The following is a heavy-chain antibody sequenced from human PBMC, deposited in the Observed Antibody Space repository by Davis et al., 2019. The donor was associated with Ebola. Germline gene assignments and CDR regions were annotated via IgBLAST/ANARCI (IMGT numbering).Heavy chain of an antibody. D-gene: IGHD2-2*01. Sequence: GGSLRLSCAASGFTFSSYEMNWVRQAPGKGLEWVSYISSSGSTIYYADSVKGRFTISRDNAKNSLYLQRNSLRAEDTAVYYCARDLAGDIVVVPAAMQGYYYYYGMDVWGQGTTVTVSS. CDR3: ARDLAGDIVVVPAAMQGYYYYYGMDV. CDR2: ISSSGSTI. J-gene: IGHJ6*02. V-gene: IGHV3-48*03. CDR1: GFTFSSYE.